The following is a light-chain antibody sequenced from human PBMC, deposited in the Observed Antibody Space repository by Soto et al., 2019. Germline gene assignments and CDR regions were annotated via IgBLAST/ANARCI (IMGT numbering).Light chain of an antibody. V-gene: IGKV1-5*03. CDR3: QHHNSYSEA. Sequence: DIQMSQSPSTLSGSVGDRVTITCRASQTISSWLAWYQQKPGKAPKLLIYKASTLKGGVPSRFSGSGSGTEFTLTISSLQPDDFATYYCQHHNSYSEAFGQGTKVDI. CDR1: QTISSW. CDR2: KAS. J-gene: IGKJ1*01.